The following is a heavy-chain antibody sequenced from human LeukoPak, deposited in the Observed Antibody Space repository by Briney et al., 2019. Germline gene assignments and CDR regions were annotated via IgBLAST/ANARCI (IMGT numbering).Heavy chain of an antibody. CDR1: GGAFSNYY. Sequence: SETLSLTCAVYGGAFSNYYWSWIRQPPGKGLEWIGHIYYGGVTNYNPSLKSRLTISLDTSQHQFSLKLTSVTAADTAVYYCATARLTLIETWFDPWGQGTLVTVSS. V-gene: IGHV4-59*08. CDR2: IYYGGVT. J-gene: IGHJ5*02. D-gene: IGHD3-22*01. CDR3: ATARLTLIETWFDP.